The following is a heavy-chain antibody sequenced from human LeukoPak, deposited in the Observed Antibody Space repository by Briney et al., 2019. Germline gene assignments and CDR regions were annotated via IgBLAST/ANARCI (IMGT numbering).Heavy chain of an antibody. Sequence: SETLSLTCTVSGGSFSSYYWTWIRQPPGKGLEWIGYIHYSGSTNCNPSLKSRVTISLDTSKNQFSLKLTSVTAADTAVYYCARGRNLEWFDYWGQGTLVTVSS. CDR2: IHYSGST. CDR1: GGSFSSYY. D-gene: IGHD3-3*01. CDR3: ARGRNLEWFDY. V-gene: IGHV4-59*01. J-gene: IGHJ5*01.